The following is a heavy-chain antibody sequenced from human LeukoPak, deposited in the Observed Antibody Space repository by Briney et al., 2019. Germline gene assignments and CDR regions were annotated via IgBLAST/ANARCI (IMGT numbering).Heavy chain of an antibody. D-gene: IGHD3-22*01. CDR1: GFTFSNAW. Sequence: GGSLRLAWAAYGFTFSNAWMRWVRQAPGRGREWVGRIKSKTDGGTTDYAAPVKGRFTISRDDSTNTLSLQMNSLKTEDTAVYYCTTDHDSSRYSFTYASWGQGTLVTVSP. CDR3: TTDHDSSRYSFTYAS. V-gene: IGHV3-15*01. J-gene: IGHJ4*02. CDR2: IKSKTDGGTT.